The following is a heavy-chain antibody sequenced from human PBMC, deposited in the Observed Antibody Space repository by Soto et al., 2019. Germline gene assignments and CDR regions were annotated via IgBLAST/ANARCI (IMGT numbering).Heavy chain of an antibody. CDR3: AKVKGYCSGGSCHRGYYYGMDV. Sequence: PGGSLRLSCAASGFTFSSYAMSWVRQAPGKGLEWVSAISGSGGSTYYADSVKGRFTISRDNSKNTLYLQMNSLRAEDTAVYYCAKVKGYCSGGSCHRGYYYGMDVWGQGTTVTVSS. V-gene: IGHV3-23*01. D-gene: IGHD2-15*01. J-gene: IGHJ6*02. CDR2: ISGSGGST. CDR1: GFTFSSYA.